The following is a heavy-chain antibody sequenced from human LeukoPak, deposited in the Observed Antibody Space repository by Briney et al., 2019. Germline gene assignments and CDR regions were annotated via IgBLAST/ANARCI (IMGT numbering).Heavy chain of an antibody. CDR1: GFTFSSYG. J-gene: IGHJ2*01. D-gene: IGHD1-26*01. CDR3: ARGPRSDWYFDL. V-gene: IGHV3-21*01. Sequence: AGGSLRLSCAASGFTFSSYGMHWVRQAPGKGLEWVSSISTNRTYIYYADSVKGRFTIFRDNAKNSLSLQMNSLRAEDTAVYYCARGPRSDWYFDLWGRGTLVTVSS. CDR2: ISTNRTYI.